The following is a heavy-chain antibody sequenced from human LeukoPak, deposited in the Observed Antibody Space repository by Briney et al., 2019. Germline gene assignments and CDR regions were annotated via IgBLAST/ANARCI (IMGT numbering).Heavy chain of an antibody. V-gene: IGHV3-7*01. Sequence: GGSLRLSCAASGFTFSSYWMSWVRRAPGKGLEWVANIKQDGSEKYYVDSVKGRFTISRDNAKNSLYLQMNSLRAEDTAVYYCARDKIVGATNFDYWGQGTLATVSS. CDR1: GFTFSSYW. J-gene: IGHJ4*02. CDR3: ARDKIVGATNFDY. CDR2: IKQDGSEK. D-gene: IGHD1-26*01.